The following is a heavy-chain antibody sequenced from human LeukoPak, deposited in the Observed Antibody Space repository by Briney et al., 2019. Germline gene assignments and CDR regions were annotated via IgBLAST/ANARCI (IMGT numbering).Heavy chain of an antibody. Sequence: GGSLRLSCAASGFTVSSNYMSWVRQAPGKGLEWVSVIYSGGSTYYADSVKGRFTISRDNSKNMLYLQMNSLRAEDTAVYYCASEGRLWFGEFYFDYGGQGTLVTVSS. J-gene: IGHJ4*02. CDR1: GFTVSSNY. D-gene: IGHD3-10*01. CDR3: ASEGRLWFGEFYFDY. CDR2: IYSGGST. V-gene: IGHV3-53*01.